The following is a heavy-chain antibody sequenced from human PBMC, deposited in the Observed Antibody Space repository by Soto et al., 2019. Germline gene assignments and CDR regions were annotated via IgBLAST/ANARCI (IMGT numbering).Heavy chain of an antibody. V-gene: IGHV1-2*02. Sequence: GASVKVSCKASGYTFTGYYMHWVRQAPGQGLEWMGWINPNSGGTNYAQKFQGRVTMTRDTSISTAYMELSRLRSDDTAVYYCARAHPIVVVPAAIYYYHGMDVWGQGTTVTVSS. CDR1: GYTFTGYY. J-gene: IGHJ6*02. CDR3: ARAHPIVVVPAAIYYYHGMDV. D-gene: IGHD2-2*01. CDR2: INPNSGGT.